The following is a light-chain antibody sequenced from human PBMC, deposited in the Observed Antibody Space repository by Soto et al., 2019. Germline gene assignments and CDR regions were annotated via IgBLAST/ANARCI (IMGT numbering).Light chain of an antibody. J-gene: IGLJ1*01. CDR2: EVS. V-gene: IGLV2-14*01. CDR1: SSDVGGYTY. CDR3: TSYTTSSTYV. Sequence: QSALTQPASVSGSPGQSITISCTGTSSDVGGYTYVSWYQQHPGKAPKLMIYEVSNRPSGVSNRFSGSKSGNTASLTISGLQAEDEADYCCTSYTTSSTYVFGTGTKVTVL.